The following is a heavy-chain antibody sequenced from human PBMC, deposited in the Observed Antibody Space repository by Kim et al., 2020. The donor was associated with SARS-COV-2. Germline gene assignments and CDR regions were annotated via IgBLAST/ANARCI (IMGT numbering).Heavy chain of an antibody. V-gene: IGHV3-21*01. CDR3: ARGAYVYGDSHGNGG. Sequence: GGSLRLSCAASGFTFSSYSMNWVRQAPGKGLEWVSSISSSSSYIYYADSVKGRFTISRDNAKNSLYLQMNSLRAEDTAVYYCARGAYVYGDSHGNGGWGQGTLVTVSS. J-gene: IGHJ4*02. D-gene: IGHD4-17*01. CDR1: GFTFSSYS. CDR2: ISSSSSYI.